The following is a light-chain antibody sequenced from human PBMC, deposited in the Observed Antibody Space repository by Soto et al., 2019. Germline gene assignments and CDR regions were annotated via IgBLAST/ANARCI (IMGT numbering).Light chain of an antibody. Sequence: QSVLTQPASVSGSPGQSITISCTGSSSDVGSYDLVSWYQQHPGKAPKLMIFEVSKRPSGVSNRFSGSKSGNTASLTISGLQAEDEADYYCCSCTTSSTSRYVFGSGTKLTVL. CDR1: SSDVGSYDL. V-gene: IGLV2-23*02. J-gene: IGLJ1*01. CDR3: CSCTTSSTSRYV. CDR2: EVS.